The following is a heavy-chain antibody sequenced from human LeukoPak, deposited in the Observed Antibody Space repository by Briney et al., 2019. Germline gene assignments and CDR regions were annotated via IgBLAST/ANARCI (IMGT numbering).Heavy chain of an antibody. J-gene: IGHJ4*02. Sequence: GGSLRLSCAASEFSVGSNYMTWVRQAPGKGLEWVSLIYSGGSTYYADSVKGRFTISRDNAKNSLYVQMNSLRAEDTAVYYCARETDSTLFDYWGQGTLVTVSS. V-gene: IGHV3-66*01. D-gene: IGHD2-2*01. CDR3: ARETDSTLFDY. CDR2: IYSGGST. CDR1: EFSVGSNY.